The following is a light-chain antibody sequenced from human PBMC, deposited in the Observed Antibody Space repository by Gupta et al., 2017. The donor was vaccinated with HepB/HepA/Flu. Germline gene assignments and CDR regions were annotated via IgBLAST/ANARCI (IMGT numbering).Light chain of an antibody. CDR3: QQEKISPYT. CDR2: AAF. V-gene: IGKV1-16*01. Sequence: DIQMTQSPSSLSAYVGDRVTITCRASQDIRNSLAWFQQQPGKAPKSLIFAAFRLQSGVPSRFSGSSSGTDFTLTITSRQPEDFATYYCQQEKISPYTFGHGTKVDV. CDR1: QDIRNS. J-gene: IGKJ3*01.